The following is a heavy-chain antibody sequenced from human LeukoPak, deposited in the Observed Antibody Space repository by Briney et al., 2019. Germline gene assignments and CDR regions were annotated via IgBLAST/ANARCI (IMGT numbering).Heavy chain of an antibody. D-gene: IGHD3-9*01. V-gene: IGHV3-7*01. Sequence: GGSLRLSCAASGFTFSSYWMSWVRQAPGKGLEWVANIKQDGSEKYYVDSVKGRFTISRDNAKNTLYLQMNTLRVEDTAVYYCARDLMDYDVSTGLHHYYMDVWGQGTTVTVSS. CDR2: IKQDGSEK. CDR1: GFTFSSYW. J-gene: IGHJ6*02. CDR3: ARDLMDYDVSTGLHHYYMDV.